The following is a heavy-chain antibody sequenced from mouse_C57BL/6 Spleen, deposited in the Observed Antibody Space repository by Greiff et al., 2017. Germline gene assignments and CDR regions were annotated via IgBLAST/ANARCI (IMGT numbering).Heavy chain of an antibody. CDR3: AREENWADY. D-gene: IGHD4-1*01. V-gene: IGHV1-55*01. CDR1: GYTFTSYW. J-gene: IGHJ2*01. CDR2: IYPGSGST. Sequence: QVQLKQSGAELVKPGASVKMSCKASGYTFTSYWITWVKQRPGQGLEWIGDIYPGSGSTNYNEKFKSKATLTVDTSSSTAYMQLSSLTSEDSAVYYCAREENWADYWGQGTTLTVSS.